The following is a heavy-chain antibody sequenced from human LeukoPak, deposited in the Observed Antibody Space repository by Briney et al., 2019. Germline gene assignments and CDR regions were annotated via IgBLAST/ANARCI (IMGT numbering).Heavy chain of an antibody. Sequence: GGSLRLSCAASGFTFSSSWMSWVRQAPGKGLEWVANIQQDGSDKYYVDSVKGRFTISRDNAKNSLYLQMNSLRAEDTAVYYCARDLYRIVVVPHYFDYWGQGTLVTVSS. CDR2: IQQDGSDK. CDR3: ARDLYRIVVVPHYFDY. D-gene: IGHD3-22*01. J-gene: IGHJ4*02. CDR1: GFTFSSSW. V-gene: IGHV3-7*01.